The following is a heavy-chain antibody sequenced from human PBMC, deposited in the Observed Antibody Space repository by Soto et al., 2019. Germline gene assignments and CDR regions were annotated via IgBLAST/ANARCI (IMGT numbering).Heavy chain of an antibody. D-gene: IGHD3-3*01. J-gene: IGHJ5*02. CDR2: IYHSGGT. CDR3: ARAYYDFWSGYYTVEGWFDP. V-gene: IGHV4-4*02. Sequence: PSETLSLTCAVSSGSISSSNWWSWVRQPPGKGLEWIGEIYHSGGTNYNPSLKSRVTISVDKSKNQFSLKLSSVTAADTAVYYCARAYYDFWSGYYTVEGWFDPWGQGTLVTVSS. CDR1: SGSISSSNW.